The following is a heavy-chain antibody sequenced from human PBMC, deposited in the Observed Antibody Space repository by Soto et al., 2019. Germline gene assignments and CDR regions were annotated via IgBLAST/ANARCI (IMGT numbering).Heavy chain of an antibody. V-gene: IGHV1-69*13. Sequence: SVKVSCKASGGTFSSYAISWVRQAPGQGLEWMGGIIPIFGTANYAQKFQGRVTITADESTSTAYMELSSLRSEDTAVYYCARDYYGSGSYYKPFDYWGQGTLVTVSS. D-gene: IGHD3-10*01. CDR2: IIPIFGTA. J-gene: IGHJ4*02. CDR3: ARDYYGSGSYYKPFDY. CDR1: GGTFSSYA.